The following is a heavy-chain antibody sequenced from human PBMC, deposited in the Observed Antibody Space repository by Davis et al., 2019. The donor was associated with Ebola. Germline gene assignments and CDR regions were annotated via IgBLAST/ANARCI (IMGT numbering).Heavy chain of an antibody. J-gene: IGHJ4*01. Sequence: PSETLSLTCTVSGGSVTSGGYYWTWIRQHPGKGLEWIGYIDYSGSTFYSPSLKSRVTMSVDTSKNQFSLKLSSVTAAETAVYYCASAAPSGDILTGWGWASFDSWGQGTLVTVSS. CDR1: GGSVTSGGYY. CDR2: IDYSGST. V-gene: IGHV4-31*03. D-gene: IGHD3-9*01. CDR3: ASAAPSGDILTGWGWASFDS.